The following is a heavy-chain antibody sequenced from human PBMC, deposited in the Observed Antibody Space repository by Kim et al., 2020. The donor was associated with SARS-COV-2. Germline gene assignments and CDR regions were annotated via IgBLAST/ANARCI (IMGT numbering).Heavy chain of an antibody. J-gene: IGHJ6*02. CDR2: ISYDGSNK. CDR1: GFTFSSYG. D-gene: IGHD6-19*01. Sequence: GGSLRLSCAASGFTFSSYGMHWVRQAPGKGLEWVAVISYDGSNKYYPDSVKGRFTISRDNSKKTLYLQMNSLRAEDTAVYYCAKDVGFGPSSGWNYYYYGMDVWGQGTTVTVSS. V-gene: IGHV3-30*18. CDR3: AKDVGFGPSSGWNYYYYGMDV.